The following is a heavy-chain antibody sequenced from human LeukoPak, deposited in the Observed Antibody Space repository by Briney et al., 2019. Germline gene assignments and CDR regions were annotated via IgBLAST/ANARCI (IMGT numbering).Heavy chain of an antibody. Sequence: PGRSLRLSCAASGFTFSSYAMHWVRQAPGKGLEWVAVISYDGSNKYYADSVKGRFTISRDNSKNTLYLQMNSLRAEDTAVYYCAKDDRMSSGWHYFDYWGQGTLVTVSS. CDR1: GFTFSSYA. CDR2: ISYDGSNK. J-gene: IGHJ4*02. CDR3: AKDDRMSSGWHYFDY. D-gene: IGHD6-19*01. V-gene: IGHV3-30-3*01.